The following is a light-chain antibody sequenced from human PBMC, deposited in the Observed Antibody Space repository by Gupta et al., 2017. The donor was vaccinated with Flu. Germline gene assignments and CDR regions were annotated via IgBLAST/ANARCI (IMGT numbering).Light chain of an antibody. Sequence: KGSISCVGTTSNIGKNLVSWYQHIPGTDPKFLIFENKRRTSGTPDRFSGSRAGTSATLDIIGLQTGDEADYYCGTWDSGLSGWVFGGGTKLTVL. J-gene: IGLJ3*02. V-gene: IGLV1-51*01. CDR3: GTWDSGLSGWV. CDR2: ENK. CDR1: TSNIGKNL.